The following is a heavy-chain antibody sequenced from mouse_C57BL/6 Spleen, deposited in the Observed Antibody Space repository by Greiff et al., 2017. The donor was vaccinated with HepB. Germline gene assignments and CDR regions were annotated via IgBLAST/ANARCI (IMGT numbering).Heavy chain of an antibody. CDR1: GYTFTDYY. V-gene: IGHV1-26*01. J-gene: IGHJ4*01. D-gene: IGHD2-2*01. Sequence: EVQLQQSGPELVKPGASVKISCKASGYTFTDYYMNWVKQSHGKSLEWIGDINPNNGGTSYNQKFKGKATLTVYKSSSTAYMELRSLTSEDSAVYYCARGYGYDRNAMDYWGQGTSVTVSS. CDR2: INPNNGGT. CDR3: ARGYGYDRNAMDY.